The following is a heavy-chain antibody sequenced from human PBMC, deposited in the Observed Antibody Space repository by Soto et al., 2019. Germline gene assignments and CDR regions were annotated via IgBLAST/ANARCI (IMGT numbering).Heavy chain of an antibody. D-gene: IGHD2-2*01. Sequence: ASVKVSCKSSGYTSADFCISWGRGAPGQGLEWMGWVSGNNGASNPAPKVQGRITMTLDTSTGVSYMALRSLRSDDTAIYYCVRDQKYFRVNGNWFDSWGQGTLVT. CDR1: GYTSADFC. CDR3: VRDQKYFRVNGNWFDS. V-gene: IGHV1-18*04. CDR2: VSGNNGAS. J-gene: IGHJ5*01.